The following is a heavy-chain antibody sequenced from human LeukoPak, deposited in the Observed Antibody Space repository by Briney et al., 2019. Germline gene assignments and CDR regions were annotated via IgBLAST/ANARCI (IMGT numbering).Heavy chain of an antibody. V-gene: IGHV4-34*01. Sequence: SETLALTCNVSGGSFTNYYWSWIRQTPEKGLEWIGQINHSEDTSYNPSLRSRVTLSVDRSKNQFSLKVTSVTAADTGVYYCARGPGTVGLSPWGQGTLVAVSS. CDR1: GGSFTNYY. D-gene: IGHD1/OR15-1a*01. CDR2: INHSEDT. J-gene: IGHJ5*02. CDR3: ARGPGTVGLSP.